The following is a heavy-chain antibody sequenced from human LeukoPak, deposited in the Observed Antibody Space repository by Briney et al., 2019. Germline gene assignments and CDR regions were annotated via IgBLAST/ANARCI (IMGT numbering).Heavy chain of an antibody. CDR3: AKAPYCPNDVYRYFDY. D-gene: IGHD2-8*01. Sequence: PGGSLRLSCAASGFTFTTYPMSWVRQAPGKGLEWVSAISASGGGTYYADSVKGRFTISRDNSRSTVFLQMSSLRAEDTAVYYCAKAPYCPNDVYRYFDYWGQGILVTVSS. CDR1: GFTFTTYP. V-gene: IGHV3-23*01. J-gene: IGHJ4*02. CDR2: ISASGGGT.